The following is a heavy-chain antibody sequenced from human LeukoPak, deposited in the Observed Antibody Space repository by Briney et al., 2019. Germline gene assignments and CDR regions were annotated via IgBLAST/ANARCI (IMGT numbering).Heavy chain of an antibody. J-gene: IGHJ6*03. CDR3: ARDYGSGSYPYFYYNYMDV. CDR2: IYARGST. D-gene: IGHD3-10*01. V-gene: IGHV4-4*07. Sequence: GPLRLSCADSGFTFSNAWMSWVRQAPGKGLEWVGRIYARGSTNYNPSLTSRVTMSVDTSKNQFSLKLNSVTAADTAVYYCARDYGSGSYPYFYYNYMDVWGKGTTVTISS. CDR1: GFTFSNAW.